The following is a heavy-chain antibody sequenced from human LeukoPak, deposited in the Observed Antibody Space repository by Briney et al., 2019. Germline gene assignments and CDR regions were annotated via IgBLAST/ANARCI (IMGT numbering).Heavy chain of an antibody. CDR2: IDDRGDT. D-gene: IGHD5-24*01. Sequence: PSETLSLTCAVYGGSFSPYYWSWIRQSPGKGLEWIAEIDDRGDTNYNPSVKSRVTISIDTPKNQFSLNMRSLSAADTAVYYCARGATISETGYFDFWGQGTLVTVSS. CDR3: ARGATISETGYFDF. V-gene: IGHV4-34*01. J-gene: IGHJ4*03. CDR1: GGSFSPYY.